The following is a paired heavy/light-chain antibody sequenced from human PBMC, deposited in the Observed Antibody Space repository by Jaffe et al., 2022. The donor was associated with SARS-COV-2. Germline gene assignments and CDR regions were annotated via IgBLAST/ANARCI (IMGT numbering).Light chain of an antibody. CDR3: SSYAGSNTWV. CDR1: SNDVGRYDL. J-gene: IGLJ3*02. CDR2: EVF. V-gene: IGLV2-23*02. Sequence: QSALTQPASVSGSPGQSITISCTGASNDVGRYDLVSWYQQHPGKAPTLMIYEVFKRPSGVSNRFSGSKSGNTASLTINGLLPEDETDYYCSSYAGSNTWVFGGGTKLTVL.
Heavy chain of an antibody. V-gene: IGHV2-26*01. CDR1: GFSLTNARMG. Sequence: QVTLKESGPVLVKPTETLTLTCTVSGFSLTNARMGVSWIRQPPGKALEWLAHIFSNDEKSYSTSLKSRLTISKDTSKSQVVLTMTNMDPVDTATYYCARLNLQTWFDPWGQGTLVTVSS. D-gene: IGHD4-4*01. CDR3: ARLNLQTWFDP. CDR2: IFSNDEK. J-gene: IGHJ5*02.